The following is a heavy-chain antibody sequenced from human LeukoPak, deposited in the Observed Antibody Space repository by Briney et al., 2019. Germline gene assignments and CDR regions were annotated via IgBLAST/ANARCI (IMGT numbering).Heavy chain of an antibody. Sequence: ASVKVSCKASGGTFSSYAISWVRQAPGQGLEWMGGIIPIFGTANYAQKFQGRVAITADKSTSTAYMELSSLRSEDTAVYYCARDVGYSSSWYVFDYWGQGTLVTVSS. J-gene: IGHJ4*02. V-gene: IGHV1-69*06. CDR2: IIPIFGTA. CDR3: ARDVGYSSSWYVFDY. D-gene: IGHD6-13*01. CDR1: GGTFSSYA.